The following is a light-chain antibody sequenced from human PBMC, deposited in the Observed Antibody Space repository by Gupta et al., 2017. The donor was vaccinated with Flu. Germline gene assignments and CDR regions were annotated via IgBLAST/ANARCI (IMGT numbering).Light chain of an antibody. Sequence: SVGDRVTITCRAGQSISRYLGWYQQKPGKAPNLLIYSASSLQSGVPSRFSGSGSGADFTLTISRLQPEDFAIYYCQQTDSTPFTFGGGTKVEIK. J-gene: IGKJ4*01. V-gene: IGKV1-39*01. CDR2: SAS. CDR3: QQTDSTPFT. CDR1: QSISRY.